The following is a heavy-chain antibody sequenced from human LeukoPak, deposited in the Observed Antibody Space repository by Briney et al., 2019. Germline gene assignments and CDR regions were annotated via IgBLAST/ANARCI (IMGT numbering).Heavy chain of an antibody. CDR3: ARRNWFDP. V-gene: IGHV3-48*03. J-gene: IGHJ5*02. CDR1: GFTFSSYE. Sequence: GGSLRLSCAASGFTFSSYEMNWVRQAPGKGLEWVSYISSSGSTMYYADSVKGRFTISRDNAKNSLYLQMNSLRAEDTAVYYCARRNWFDPWGQGTLVIVSS. CDR2: ISSSGSTM. D-gene: IGHD2/OR15-2a*01.